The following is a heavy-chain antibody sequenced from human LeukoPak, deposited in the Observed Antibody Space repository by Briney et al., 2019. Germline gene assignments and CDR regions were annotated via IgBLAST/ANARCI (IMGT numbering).Heavy chain of an antibody. V-gene: IGHV3-11*03. D-gene: IGHD2-2*01. J-gene: IGHJ4*02. Sequence: GGSLRLSCAASGFTLSDHYMSWIRQAPGKGLEWVSYISTSSSYTNYADSVKGRFTISRDNAKSSVYLLMNSLRAEDTAVYYCARHHCSTTSCYHYFDYWGQGTLVTVSS. CDR3: ARHHCSTTSCYHYFDY. CDR1: GFTLSDHY. CDR2: ISTSSSYT.